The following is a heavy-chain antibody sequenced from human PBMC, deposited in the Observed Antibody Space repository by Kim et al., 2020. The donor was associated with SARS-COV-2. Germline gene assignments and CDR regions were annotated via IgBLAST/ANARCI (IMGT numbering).Heavy chain of an antibody. D-gene: IGHD3-10*01. CDR3: ARGFPSHGSGSYSWWFDP. CDR2: MNPNSGNT. CDR1: GYTFTSYD. Sequence: ASVKVSCKASGYTFTSYDINWVRQATGQGLEWMGWMNPNSGNTGYAQKFQGRVTMTRNTSISTAYMELSSLRSEDTAVYYCARGFPSHGSGSYSWWFDPWGQGTLVTVSS. V-gene: IGHV1-8*01. J-gene: IGHJ5*02.